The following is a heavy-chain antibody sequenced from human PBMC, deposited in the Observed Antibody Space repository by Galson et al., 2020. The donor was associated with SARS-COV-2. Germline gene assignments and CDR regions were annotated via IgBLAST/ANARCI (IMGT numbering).Heavy chain of an antibody. V-gene: IGHV4-39*07. CDR1: GGSISSSSYY. CDR3: ARDSYYYYGMDV. Sequence: SETLSLTCTVSGGSISSSSYYWGWIRQPPGKGLEWIGRIYYSGSTYYNPSLKSRVTISVDTSKDQFSLKLSSVTAAGTAVYYCARDSYYYYGMDVWGQGTTVTVSS. J-gene: IGHJ6*02. CDR2: IYYSGST.